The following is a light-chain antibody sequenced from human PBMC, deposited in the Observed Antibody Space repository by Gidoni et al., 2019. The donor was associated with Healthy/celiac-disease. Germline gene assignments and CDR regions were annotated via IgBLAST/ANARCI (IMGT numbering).Light chain of an antibody. CDR2: DAS. CDR3: QQYNSYPPL. Sequence: DIQMTQSPSTLSASVGDRVTITCRASQSISSWLAWYQQKPGKAPKLLIYDASSLESGVPSRFSGSGSGTEFTLTISSLQPDDFATYYCQQYNSYPPLFGQGTKLEFK. J-gene: IGKJ2*01. CDR1: QSISSW. V-gene: IGKV1-5*01.